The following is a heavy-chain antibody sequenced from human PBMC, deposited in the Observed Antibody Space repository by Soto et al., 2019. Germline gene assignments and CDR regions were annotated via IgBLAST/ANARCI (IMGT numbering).Heavy chain of an antibody. V-gene: IGHV4-59*01. CDR2: IFYSGST. D-gene: IGHD3-10*02. CDR1: GGSISSCY. CDR3: ASMIGDPVLSFDS. J-gene: IGHJ5*01. Sequence: QVQLQESGPGLVKPSETLSLTCTVSGGSISSCYWSWSRQPPGKGLEWIGFIFYSGSTSYNPSLKSRVTISIDTSEYQFSLKLNSVTAADTAVYYCASMIGDPVLSFDSWGQGTLVAVSS.